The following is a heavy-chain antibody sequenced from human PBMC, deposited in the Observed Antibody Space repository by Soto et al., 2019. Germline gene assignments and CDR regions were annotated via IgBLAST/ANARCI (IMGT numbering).Heavy chain of an antibody. J-gene: IGHJ4*02. CDR1: CGSISSNSYY. V-gene: IGHV4-39*01. CDR2: MYYSGAT. D-gene: IGHD3-16*01. Sequence: PSEPLFLTCTFSCGSISSNSYYFDCICRPRGNLLEWIGSMYYSGATYHNPSLQSRVTISVDTSKNQFSLHLSSVTAADTAVYYCARHAAHDSVWGKSDGSDYWGQGTLVTSPQ. CDR3: ARHAAHDSVWGKSDGSDY.